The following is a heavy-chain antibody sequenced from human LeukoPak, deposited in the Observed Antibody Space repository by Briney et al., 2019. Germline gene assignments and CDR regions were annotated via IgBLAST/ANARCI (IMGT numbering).Heavy chain of an antibody. J-gene: IGHJ4*02. Sequence: ASVKVSCKASGYTFTSYGISWVRQAPGQGLEWMGWISAYNGNTNYAQKLQGRVTMTTDTSTSTAYTELRSLRSDDTAVYYCARDGSSWYVSFDYWGQGTLVTVSS. CDR1: GYTFTSYG. CDR2: ISAYNGNT. D-gene: IGHD6-13*01. CDR3: ARDGSSWYVSFDY. V-gene: IGHV1-18*01.